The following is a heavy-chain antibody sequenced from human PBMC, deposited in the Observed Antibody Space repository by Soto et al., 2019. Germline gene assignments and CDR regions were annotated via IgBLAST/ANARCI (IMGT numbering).Heavy chain of an antibody. CDR3: ARGRNDYIWGSYRYTGIFWFDP. V-gene: IGHV4-34*01. Sequence: SETLSLTCAVYGGSFSGYYWSWIRQPPGKGLEWIGEINHSGSTNYNPSLKSRVTISVDTSKNQLSLKLSSVTAADTAVYYCARGRNDYIWGSYRYTGIFWFDPWGQGTLVTVSS. CDR2: INHSGST. D-gene: IGHD3-16*02. CDR1: GGSFSGYY. J-gene: IGHJ5*02.